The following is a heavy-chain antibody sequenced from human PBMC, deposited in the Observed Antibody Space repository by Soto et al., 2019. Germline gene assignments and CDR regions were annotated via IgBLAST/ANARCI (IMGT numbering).Heavy chain of an antibody. CDR3: RGGSSSETAFDI. D-gene: IGHD6-6*01. Sequence: QVQLQQWGAGLLKPSETLSLTGAVYGGSFSGYYWSWIRQPPGKGLEWIGEINHSGSTNYNPSLKSRVTISVDTSKNQFSLKLSSVTAADTAVYYCRGGSSSETAFDICGQGTMVTVSS. CDR1: GGSFSGYY. V-gene: IGHV4-34*01. J-gene: IGHJ3*02. CDR2: INHSGST.